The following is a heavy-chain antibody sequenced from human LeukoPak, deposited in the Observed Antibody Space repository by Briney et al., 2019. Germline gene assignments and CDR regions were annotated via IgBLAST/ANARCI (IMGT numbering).Heavy chain of an antibody. CDR1: GGSFSSNTYY. Sequence: SETLSLTCTVSGGSFSSNTYYWGWIRLPPGKGLELIGSTSYSGTTYYNPSLKSRVTISVDTSKSQFSLKLSSVTAADTAVYFCASHTYRGAFDIWGQGTMVTVSS. D-gene: IGHD2-2*02. V-gene: IGHV4-39*01. J-gene: IGHJ3*02. CDR2: TSYSGTT. CDR3: ASHTYRGAFDI.